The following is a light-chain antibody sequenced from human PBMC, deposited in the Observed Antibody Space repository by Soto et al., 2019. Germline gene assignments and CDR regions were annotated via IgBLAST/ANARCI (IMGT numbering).Light chain of an antibody. J-gene: IGKJ2*03. CDR1: QNVARSN. CDR3: HQYGSSLPYS. V-gene: IGKV3-20*01. Sequence: EIVLTQSPDTLSLSPGERATLSCRATQNVARSNLAWYQHRPGQAPRLLISGASTRAADTPDRFSGSGSGAQFTLTISRLEPEDFAVYYCHQYGSSLPYSFGQGTRLEI. CDR2: GAS.